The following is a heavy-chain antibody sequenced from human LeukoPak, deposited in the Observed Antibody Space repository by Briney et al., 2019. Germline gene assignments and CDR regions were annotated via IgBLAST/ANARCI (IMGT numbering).Heavy chain of an antibody. D-gene: IGHD3-16*01. J-gene: IGHJ3*02. CDR3: ARHGGPRLGDDAFDI. CDR2: INHSGST. Sequence: SETLSLTCAVYGGSFSGYYWNWIRQPPGKGLEWIGEINHSGSTNYNPSLKSRVTISVDTSKNQFSLKLSSVTAADTAVYYCARHGGPRLGDDAFDIWGQGTMVTVSS. V-gene: IGHV4-34*01. CDR1: GGSFSGYY.